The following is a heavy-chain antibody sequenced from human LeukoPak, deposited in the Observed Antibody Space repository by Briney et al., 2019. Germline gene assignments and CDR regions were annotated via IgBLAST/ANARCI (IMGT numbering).Heavy chain of an antibody. Sequence: PSETLSLTCTVSGGSISSYYWSWIRQPPGKGLEWIGHIYYSGSTTYDPSLKSRVTISVDTSKNQFSLKLSSATAADTAVYYCARVQRGTENYYYYGMDVWGQGTTVTVSS. CDR2: IYYSGST. V-gene: IGHV4-59*08. CDR1: GGSISSYY. J-gene: IGHJ6*02. D-gene: IGHD3-16*01. CDR3: ARVQRGTENYYYYGMDV.